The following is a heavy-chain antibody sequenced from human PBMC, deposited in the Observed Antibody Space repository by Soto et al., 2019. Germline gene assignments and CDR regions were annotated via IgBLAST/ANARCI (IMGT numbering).Heavy chain of an antibody. V-gene: IGHV4-4*02. J-gene: IGHJ5*02. Sequence: SETLSLTCAVSSGSISSSNWWSWVRQPPGKGLEWIGEIYHSGSTNYNPSLKSRVTISVDKSKNQFSLKLSSVTAADTAVYYCARVIGIWFGELFHRGNWFDPWGQGTLVTVSS. CDR1: SGSISSSNW. CDR3: ARVIGIWFGELFHRGNWFDP. D-gene: IGHD3-10*01. CDR2: IYHSGST.